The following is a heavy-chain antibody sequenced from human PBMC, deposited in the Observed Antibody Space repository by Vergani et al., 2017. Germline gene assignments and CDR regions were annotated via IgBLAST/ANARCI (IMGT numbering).Heavy chain of an antibody. D-gene: IGHD4-17*01. J-gene: IGHJ6*03. V-gene: IGHV3-33*01. CDR2: IWYDGSNK. CDR3: ARDPLYGDYGGYYYMDV. Sequence: QVQLVESGGGVVQPGRSLRLSCAASGFTFSSYGMHWVRQAPGKGLEWVAVIWYDGSNKYYADSVKGRFTISRENSKNTLYLQMNSLRAEDTAVYYCARDPLYGDYGGYYYMDVWGKGTTVTVSS. CDR1: GFTFSSYG.